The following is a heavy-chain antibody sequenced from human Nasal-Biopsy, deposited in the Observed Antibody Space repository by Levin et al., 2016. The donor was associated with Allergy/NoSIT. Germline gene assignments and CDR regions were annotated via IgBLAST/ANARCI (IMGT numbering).Heavy chain of an antibody. V-gene: IGHV3-33*01. CDR3: ARDKEQDPYSGGWYRAVEIHHYFDY. CDR2: ISSDASED. J-gene: IGHJ4*02. Sequence: GESLKISCAASGFTFRTYGVHWVRQPPGKGLEWVAFISSDASEDSYADSVKGRFTISRDNSKNTVYLQMKSLKVEDTAVYYCARDKEQDPYSGGWYRAVEIHHYFDYWGQGTLVSVSS. D-gene: IGHD6-19*01. CDR1: GFTFRTYG.